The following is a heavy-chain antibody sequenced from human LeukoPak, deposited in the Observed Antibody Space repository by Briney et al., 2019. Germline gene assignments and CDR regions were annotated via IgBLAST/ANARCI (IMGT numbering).Heavy chain of an antibody. Sequence: GGSLRLSCAASGFIVSSNYMSWVRQAPGKGLEGVSVIYSGGRTYYAESVKGRFTISRDNSRNTLYLQMNSLRAEDTAVYYCARGLGRELDGAFDIWGQGTMVTVSS. D-gene: IGHD3-10*01. CDR1: GFIVSSNY. CDR3: ARGLGRELDGAFDI. J-gene: IGHJ3*02. V-gene: IGHV3-53*01. CDR2: IYSGGRT.